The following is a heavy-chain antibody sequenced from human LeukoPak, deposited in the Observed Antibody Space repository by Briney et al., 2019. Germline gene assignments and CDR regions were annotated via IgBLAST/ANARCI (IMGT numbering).Heavy chain of an antibody. CDR3: ASPWGDSYGYSDY. Sequence: PGGSLRLSCGASGFTFSSYAMNWVRQAPGKGLEWVSYISSSSSTTHYADSVKGRFTISRDNAKTSLYLQMNSLRDEDTAVYYCASPWGDSYGYSDYWGQGTLVTVSS. CDR2: ISSSSSTT. D-gene: IGHD5-18*01. CDR1: GFTFSSYA. J-gene: IGHJ4*02. V-gene: IGHV3-48*02.